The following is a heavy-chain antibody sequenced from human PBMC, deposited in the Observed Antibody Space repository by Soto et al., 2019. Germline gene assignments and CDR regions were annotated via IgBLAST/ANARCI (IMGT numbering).Heavy chain of an antibody. J-gene: IGHJ4*02. D-gene: IGHD3-9*01. CDR1: GFTFSDYY. Sequence: QVQLVESGGGLVKPGGSLRLSCAASGFTFSDYYMSWIRQAPGKGLEWVSYISSSSSYTNYADSVKGRFTISRDNAKNSLYLQMNSLRAEDTAVYYCASELRYFDWPLPSSDYWGQGTLVTVSS. CDR2: ISSSSSYT. V-gene: IGHV3-11*05. CDR3: ASELRYFDWPLPSSDY.